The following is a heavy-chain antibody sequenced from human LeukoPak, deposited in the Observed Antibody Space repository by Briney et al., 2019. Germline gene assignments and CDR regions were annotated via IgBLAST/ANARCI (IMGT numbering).Heavy chain of an antibody. CDR3: AKGPLRGTAAAIDY. Sequence: GGSLRLSCAASGFTFNNYGMHWVRQAPGKGLEWVAVISYDGRNIHYPDSVKGRFTISRNISPDTLWLQMDSLRTEDTAVYYCAKGPLRGTAAAIDYWGQGTLVTVSS. J-gene: IGHJ4*02. D-gene: IGHD2-2*01. V-gene: IGHV3-30*18. CDR2: ISYDGRNI. CDR1: GFTFNNYG.